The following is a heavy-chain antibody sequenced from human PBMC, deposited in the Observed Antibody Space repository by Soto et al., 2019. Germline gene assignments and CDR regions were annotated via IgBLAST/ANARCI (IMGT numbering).Heavy chain of an antibody. D-gene: IGHD3-10*01. Sequence: QVQLTQSGAEVQKPGASVKVACKTSGYSFTYSDINWVRQAPGQGLAWMGWLNPNTGATGSAVQFNGRLIMTTDIATTTVFMELRGLRSEDTAVYYCARVKGYGSGSEGFDHWGQGTMVTVSS. V-gene: IGHV1-8*02. CDR1: GYSFTYSD. J-gene: IGHJ4*02. CDR2: LNPNTGAT. CDR3: ARVKGYGSGSEGFDH.